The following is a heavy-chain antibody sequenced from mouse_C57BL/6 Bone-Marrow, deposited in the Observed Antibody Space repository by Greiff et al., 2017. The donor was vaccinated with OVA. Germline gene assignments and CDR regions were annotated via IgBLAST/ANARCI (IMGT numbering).Heavy chain of an antibody. CDR3: TRDYSNYPVDY. V-gene: IGHV5-9-1*02. D-gene: IGHD2-5*01. Sequence: EVNVVESGEGLVKPGGSLKLSCAASGFTFSSYAMSWVRQTPEKRLEWVAYISSGGDYIYYADNVKGRFTISRDNSRNTLYLRMSSLKSADTAMYYCTRDYSNYPVDYWGQGTSVTVAS. J-gene: IGHJ4*01. CDR1: GFTFSSYA. CDR2: ISSGGDYI.